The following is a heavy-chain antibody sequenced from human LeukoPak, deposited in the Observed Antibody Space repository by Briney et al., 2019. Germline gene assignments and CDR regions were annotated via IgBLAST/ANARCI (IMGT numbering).Heavy chain of an antibody. D-gene: IGHD3-10*01. CDR1: GFTFSTYW. CDR3: VLLSLTPG. CDR2: ISSDGTNA. J-gene: IGHJ4*02. Sequence: GGSLRLSCAASGFTFSTYWMHWVRQVPEKGLVWVSRISSDGTNADYADSVKGRFTISRDNAKNTLYLQMNSLRAEDTAVYYCVLLSLTPGWGQGTLVTVSA. V-gene: IGHV3-74*01.